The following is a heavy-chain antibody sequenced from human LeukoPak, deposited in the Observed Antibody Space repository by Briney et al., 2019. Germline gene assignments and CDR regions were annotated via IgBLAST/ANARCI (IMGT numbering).Heavy chain of an antibody. CDR3: ARGGWRYPDNYDRSGYCCPFDS. Sequence: SQTLSLTCAVSGGSISSGGYSWSWIRQPPGKGLEWIGYIYHSGSTYYNPSLKSRVTISVDRSKNEFSLKLSSVTAADTAVYYCARGGWRYPDNYDRSGYCCPFDSWGQGTLVTVSS. V-gene: IGHV4-30-2*01. CDR1: GGSISSGGYS. D-gene: IGHD3-22*01. CDR2: IYHSGST. J-gene: IGHJ4*02.